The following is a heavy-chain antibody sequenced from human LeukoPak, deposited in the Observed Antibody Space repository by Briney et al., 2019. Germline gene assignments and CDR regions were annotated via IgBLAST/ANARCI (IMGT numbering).Heavy chain of an antibody. Sequence: GGSLRLSCAASGFTFNNYVMSWVRQAPGKGLEWVSAISGSGATTHYTDSVRGRFTISRDNSKNTLYLQMNSLRVEDTAVYYCAKPFTYGSGSSFQTFDSWGQGILVTVSS. J-gene: IGHJ4*02. CDR3: AKPFTYGSGSSFQTFDS. CDR2: ISGSGATT. CDR1: GFTFNNYV. V-gene: IGHV3-23*01. D-gene: IGHD3-10*01.